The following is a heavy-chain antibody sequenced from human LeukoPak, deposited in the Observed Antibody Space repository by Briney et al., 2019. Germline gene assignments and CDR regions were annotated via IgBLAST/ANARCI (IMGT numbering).Heavy chain of an antibody. CDR3: ARGGYCSSTTCSTDY. CDR2: ISPGDSDT. CDR1: GYSFTSYW. V-gene: IGHV5-51*01. J-gene: IGHJ4*02. Sequence: GESLKISCKGSGYSFTSYWIGWVRQMPGKGLEWMGIISPGDSDTRYSPSFQGQVTISADKSISTAYLQWSSLKASDTAIYYCARGGYCSSTTCSTDYWGQGTLVTVSS. D-gene: IGHD2-2*01.